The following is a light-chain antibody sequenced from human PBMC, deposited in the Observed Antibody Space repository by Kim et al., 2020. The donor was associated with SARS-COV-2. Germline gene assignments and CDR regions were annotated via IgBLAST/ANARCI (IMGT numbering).Light chain of an antibody. Sequence: PGQSITISCTGTSSDVGGYNYVSWYQQHPGKAPKLMIYDVSKRPSGVSNRFSGSKSGNTASLTISGLQAEDEADYYCSSYTSSSTSFGGGTKVTVL. CDR1: SSDVGGYNY. CDR3: SSYTSSSTS. V-gene: IGLV2-14*04. J-gene: IGLJ2*01. CDR2: DVS.